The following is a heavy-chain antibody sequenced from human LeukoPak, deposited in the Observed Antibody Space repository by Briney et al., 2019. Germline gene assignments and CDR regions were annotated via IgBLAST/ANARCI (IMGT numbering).Heavy chain of an antibody. CDR2: IIPIFGTA. V-gene: IGHV1-69*13. D-gene: IGHD6-13*01. CDR1: GGTFSSYA. CDR3: ARDRVVAAGEYYYYYGMDV. J-gene: IGHJ6*02. Sequence: ASVKVSCKASGGTFSSYAISWVRQAPGQGLEWMGGIIPIFGTANYAQKFQGRVTITADESTSTAYMELSSLRSEDTAVYYCARDRVVAAGEYYYYYGMDVWGQGTTVTVS.